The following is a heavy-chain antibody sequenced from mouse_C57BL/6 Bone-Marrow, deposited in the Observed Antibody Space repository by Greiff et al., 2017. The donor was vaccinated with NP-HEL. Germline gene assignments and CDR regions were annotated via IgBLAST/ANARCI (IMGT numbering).Heavy chain of an antibody. J-gene: IGHJ3*01. Sequence: QVQLKESGAELVKPGASVKLSCKASGYTFTSYWMHWVRQRPGRGLEWIGRIDPNSGGTKYNEKFKGKATLTVDKPSSTAYMQLSSLTSEDSAVYYCARGIRRKWGAYWGQGTLVTVSA. D-gene: IGHD2-4*01. V-gene: IGHV1-72*01. CDR2: IDPNSGGT. CDR3: ARGIRRKWGAY. CDR1: GYTFTSYW.